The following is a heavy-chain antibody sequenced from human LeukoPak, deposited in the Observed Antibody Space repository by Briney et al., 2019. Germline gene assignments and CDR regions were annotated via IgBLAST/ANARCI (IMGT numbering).Heavy chain of an antibody. CDR3: ATESAAAGEYYYYMDV. D-gene: IGHD6-13*01. V-gene: IGHV4-59*11. J-gene: IGHJ6*03. CDR2: IYYSGNT. Sequence: NPSETLSLTCTVSGGSISRHYWSWIRQPPGKGLEWIGYIYYSGNTNYNPSLKSRVSMSVDTSKNQFSLNLNSLTAADTAVYYCATESAAAGEYYYYMDVWGKGTTVTVSS. CDR1: GGSISRHY.